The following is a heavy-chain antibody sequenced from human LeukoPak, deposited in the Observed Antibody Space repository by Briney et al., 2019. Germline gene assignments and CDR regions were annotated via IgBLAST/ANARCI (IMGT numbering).Heavy chain of an antibody. CDR3: ARRSSIAARRAIDY. J-gene: IGHJ4*02. CDR1: GYTFTGYY. Sequence: ASVKVSCKASGYTFTGYYMHWVRQAPGQGLEWMGWISAYNGNTNYAQKLQGRVTMTTDTSTSTAYMELRSLRSDDTAVYYCARRSSIAARRAIDYWGQGTLVTVSS. D-gene: IGHD6-6*01. CDR2: ISAYNGNT. V-gene: IGHV1-18*04.